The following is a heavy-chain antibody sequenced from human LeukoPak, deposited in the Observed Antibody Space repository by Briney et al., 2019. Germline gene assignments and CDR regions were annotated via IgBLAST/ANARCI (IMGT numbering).Heavy chain of an antibody. D-gene: IGHD2-21*01. CDR1: VYDFTTYG. J-gene: IGHJ5*02. Sequence: ASVAVSFKSSVYDFTTYGYIGVRQAPGLGMEWRGWISANNGNTKGARGFRDRVKKTTDTVTQTAYMEVRSLTSDDTAIYYCARTVGDRADAWGQGSLVTVSA. CDR2: ISANNGNT. CDR3: ARTVGDRADA. V-gene: IGHV1-18*01.